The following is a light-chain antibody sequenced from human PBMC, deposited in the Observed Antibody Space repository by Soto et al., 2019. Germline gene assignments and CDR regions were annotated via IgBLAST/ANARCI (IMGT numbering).Light chain of an antibody. Sequence: EMVLTQSPGTLSLSPGERATLSCRASQSVSSSYLAWYKQKPGQAPRLLIYGASSRATGIPDRFSGSGSGTDFTLTISRLEPEDVAVYYCQQYGSSPVTFGQGTKVEIK. CDR1: QSVSSSY. V-gene: IGKV3-20*01. J-gene: IGKJ1*01. CDR3: QQYGSSPVT. CDR2: GAS.